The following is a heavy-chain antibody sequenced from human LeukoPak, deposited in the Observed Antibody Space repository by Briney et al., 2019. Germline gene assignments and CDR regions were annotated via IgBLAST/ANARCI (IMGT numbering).Heavy chain of an antibody. J-gene: IGHJ4*02. D-gene: IGHD2-21*01. Sequence: SSETLSLTCIVSANSITSDFCSSIRQSPGKGLEWIGYINYSERSEYDPSLKSRVTISVDRSRKRVSLKMTSVTAADTAVYYCARLDCLSDECYNYWAVGALVTVSS. CDR1: ANSITSDF. CDR2: INYSERS. V-gene: IGHV4-59*08. CDR3: ARLDCLSDECYNY.